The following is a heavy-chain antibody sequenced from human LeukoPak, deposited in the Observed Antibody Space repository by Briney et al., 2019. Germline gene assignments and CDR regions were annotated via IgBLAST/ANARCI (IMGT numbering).Heavy chain of an antibody. V-gene: IGHV3-21*01. CDR1: GFTFSSYS. CDR2: ISSSSSYI. D-gene: IGHD1-26*01. Sequence: PGXXLRLSCAASGFTFSSYSMNWVRQAPGKGLEWVSSISSSSSYIYYADSVKGRFTISRDNAKNSLYLQMNSLRAEDTAVYYCARTFGGATRKGYYYYYMDVWGKGTTVTVSS. J-gene: IGHJ6*03. CDR3: ARTFGGATRKGYYYYYMDV.